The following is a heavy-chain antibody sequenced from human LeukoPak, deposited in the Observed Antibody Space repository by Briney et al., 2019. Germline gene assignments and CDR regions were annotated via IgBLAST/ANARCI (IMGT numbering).Heavy chain of an antibody. D-gene: IGHD5-12*01. J-gene: IGHJ6*02. CDR2: IWYDGSNK. CDR3: ARERSGHDMGLIFYYGMDA. V-gene: IGHV3-33*01. Sequence: GGSLRLSCAASGFTFRTYGMHWVRQASGKGLEWVAVIWYDGSNKYYADSVKGRFTISRDNSKNTLYLQMNSLRAEDTAVYYCARERSGHDMGLIFYYGMDAWGQGTTVTVSS. CDR1: GFTFRTYG.